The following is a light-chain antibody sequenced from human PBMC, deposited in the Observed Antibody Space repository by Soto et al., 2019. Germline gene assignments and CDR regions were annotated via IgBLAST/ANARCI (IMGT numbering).Light chain of an antibody. J-gene: IGKJ1*01. CDR3: QQYNSYST. Sequence: DIHMTQSPSTLSASVGDRVTITCRASQSISSWLAWYQQKPGKAPKLLIPDASSLESGVPSRFSGSRSGTEFTLTISSLQPDDFATYYCQQYNSYSTFGQGTKVDIK. CDR1: QSISSW. V-gene: IGKV1-5*01. CDR2: DAS.